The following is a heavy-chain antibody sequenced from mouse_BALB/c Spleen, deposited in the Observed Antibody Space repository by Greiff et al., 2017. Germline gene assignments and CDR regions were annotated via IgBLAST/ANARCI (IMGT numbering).Heavy chain of an antibody. Sequence: QVQLQQSGPGLVQPSQSLSITCTVSGFSLTSYGVHWVRQSPGKGLEWLGVIWSGGSTDYNAAFISRLSISKDNSKSQVFFKMNSLQANDTAIYYCARMRYDRAMDYWGQGTSVTVSS. CDR2: IWSGGST. CDR1: GFSLTSYG. CDR3: ARMRYDRAMDY. D-gene: IGHD2-14*01. J-gene: IGHJ4*01. V-gene: IGHV2-2*02.